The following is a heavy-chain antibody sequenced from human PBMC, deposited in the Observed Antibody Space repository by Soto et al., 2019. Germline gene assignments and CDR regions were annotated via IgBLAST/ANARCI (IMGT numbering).Heavy chain of an antibody. CDR3: ASDTGGSYAF. D-gene: IGHD1-26*01. CDR1: GFTFSDYY. J-gene: IGHJ4*02. Sequence: EVQLVESGGGVVQPGGSLRLSCAASGFTFSDYYMDWVRQLPGKGLEWVGRTRNKANSYTTEYAPSVKGRFTISRHDSEDSMYLQMNSLKTEDTAVYYCASDTGGSYAFWGQGALVTVSS. CDR2: TRNKANSYTT. V-gene: IGHV3-72*01.